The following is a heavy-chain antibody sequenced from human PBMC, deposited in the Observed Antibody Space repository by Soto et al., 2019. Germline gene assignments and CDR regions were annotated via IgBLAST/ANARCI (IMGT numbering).Heavy chain of an antibody. D-gene: IGHD3-10*01. CDR2: ISTYNGHT. V-gene: IGHV1-18*04. CDR1: GYTFTDYG. Sequence: QVQLVQSGAEVKEPGASVKVSCKASGYTFTDYGITWVRQAPGQGLEWVGRISTYNGHTDYAQKLQGRVTMTADTSTNTAYMDLRSLRSDDTAVYYCARDQHARGDCRDVWGQGTTVTVSS. CDR3: ARDQHARGDCRDV. J-gene: IGHJ6*02.